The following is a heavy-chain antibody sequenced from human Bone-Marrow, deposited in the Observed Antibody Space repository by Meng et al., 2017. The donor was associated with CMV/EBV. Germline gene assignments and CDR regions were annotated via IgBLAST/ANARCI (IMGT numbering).Heavy chain of an antibody. V-gene: IGHV3-30*02. J-gene: IGHJ6*02. CDR1: GFTFSSYG. D-gene: IGHD2-15*01. CDR2: IRYDGSNK. CDR3: ARWAVVVANNDYLYYGMDV. Sequence: GESLKISCAASGFTFSSYGMHWVRQAPGKGLEWVAFIRYDGSNKYYADSVKGRFTISRDNSKNTLYLQMNSLRAEDTAVYYCARWAVVVANNDYLYYGMDVWGQGTTVTVSS.